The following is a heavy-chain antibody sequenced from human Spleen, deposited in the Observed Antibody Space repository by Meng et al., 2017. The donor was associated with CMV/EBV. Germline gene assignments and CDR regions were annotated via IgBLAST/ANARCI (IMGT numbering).Heavy chain of an antibody. Sequence: GKSLKISCAASGFTFNDYAMHWVRQVPGKGLEWVSGIVWNGGSIGYAASVKGRFTISRDNAKNSLYLQMSSLRVEDTAMYYCARAGLGYCSVTSCYNDDWGQGTLVTVSS. CDR3: ARAGLGYCSVTSCYNDD. CDR2: IVWNGGSI. D-gene: IGHD2-2*02. V-gene: IGHV3-9*01. J-gene: IGHJ4*02. CDR1: GFTFNDYA.